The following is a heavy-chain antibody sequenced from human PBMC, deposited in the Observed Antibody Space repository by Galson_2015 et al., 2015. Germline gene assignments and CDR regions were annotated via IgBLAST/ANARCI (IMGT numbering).Heavy chain of an antibody. CDR2: ITSTGDTT. Sequence: SLRLSCAASAFAFSIYEMNWLRQAPGKGLEWVSYITSTGDTTYYADSVKGRFTVSRDNAKNSLFLQMNSLRAEDTALYYCAKTTVAAGSRWDMDSWGKGTTVTVSS. CDR3: AKTTVAAGSRWDMDS. V-gene: IGHV3-48*03. CDR1: AFAFSIYE. J-gene: IGHJ6*03. D-gene: IGHD4-23*01.